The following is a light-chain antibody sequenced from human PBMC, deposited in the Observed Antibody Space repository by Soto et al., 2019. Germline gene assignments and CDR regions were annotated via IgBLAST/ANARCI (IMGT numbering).Light chain of an antibody. V-gene: IGKV1-5*03. CDR3: QHYNSYSEA. Sequence: DIQVTQSPSTLSGSVGGRFTITCLALQTISSWLAWYQQKPGKAPKLLIYKASTLKSGVPSRFSGSGSGTEFTLTISSLPPDDFATYYCQHYNSYSEAFGQGTKVDIK. CDR1: QTISSW. J-gene: IGKJ1*01. CDR2: KAS.